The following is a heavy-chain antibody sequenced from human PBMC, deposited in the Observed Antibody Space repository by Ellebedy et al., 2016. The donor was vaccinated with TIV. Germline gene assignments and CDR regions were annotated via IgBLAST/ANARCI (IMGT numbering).Heavy chain of an antibody. D-gene: IGHD5-18*01. V-gene: IGHV1-69*10. J-gene: IGHJ4*02. CDR1: GYTLTELS. Sequence: ASVKVSCKVSGYTLTELSMHWVRQAPGQGLEWMGRIIPIVGIANYAQKFQGRVTITADKSTSTAYMELSSLRSEDTGVYYCARAEDTAMVFDYWGQGTLVTVSS. CDR2: IIPIVGIA. CDR3: ARAEDTAMVFDY.